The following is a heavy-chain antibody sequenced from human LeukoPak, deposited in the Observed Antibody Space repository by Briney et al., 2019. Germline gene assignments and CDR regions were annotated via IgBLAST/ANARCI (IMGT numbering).Heavy chain of an antibody. CDR3: ARITGDSDVY. CDR1: GFIFSDYY. D-gene: IGHD7-27*01. V-gene: IGHV3-11*06. Sequence: PGGSLRLSCEASGFIFSDYYMSWIRQAPGKGLEWISYISSSSSYTNYADSVKDRFTISRDDAKNSLYLQMNNLRAGDTAVYYCARITGDSDVYWGQGTLVTVSS. J-gene: IGHJ4*02. CDR2: ISSSSSYT.